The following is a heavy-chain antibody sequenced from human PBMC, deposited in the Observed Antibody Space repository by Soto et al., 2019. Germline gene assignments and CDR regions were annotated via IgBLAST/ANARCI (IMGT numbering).Heavy chain of an antibody. CDR3: ARLYRDYMDV. V-gene: IGHV4-59*08. CDR1: GGSISSYY. J-gene: IGHJ6*03. Sequence: SETLSLTCTVSGGSISSYYWSWIRQPPGKGLEWIGYIYYSGSTNYNPSLKSRVTISVDTSKNQFSLRLNSVTAADTAVYYCARLYRDYMDVWGKGTTVTVSS. CDR2: IYYSGST.